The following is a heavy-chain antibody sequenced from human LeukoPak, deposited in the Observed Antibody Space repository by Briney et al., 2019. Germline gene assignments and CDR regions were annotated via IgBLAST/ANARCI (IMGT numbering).Heavy chain of an antibody. V-gene: IGHV1-18*01. J-gene: IGHJ6*02. CDR3: ATNCTVVVQTTAYYYSAPHV. CDR1: GYTFTSYG. Sequence: GASVKVSCKASGYTFTSYGISWVRQAPGQGLEWMGWISAYNGNTNYAQKLQGRVTMTTDTSTSTAYMELRSLRSDDTAVYYCATNCTVVVQTTAYYYSAPHVCPQAPT. CDR2: ISAYNGNT. D-gene: IGHD2-2*01.